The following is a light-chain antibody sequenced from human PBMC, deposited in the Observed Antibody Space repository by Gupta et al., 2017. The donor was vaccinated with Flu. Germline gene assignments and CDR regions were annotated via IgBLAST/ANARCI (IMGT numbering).Light chain of an antibody. CDR3: KQYTHRPA. CDR2: NVA. V-gene: IGKV2-30*01. Sequence: STSHANKDVNYCLNWYHQRPGQPPQLLIYNVAHRDTGVPDRFIGSGSGTHFVLTIRRLQAEDYGTYYCKQYTHRPAFGEGTKVEI. J-gene: IGKJ1*01. CDR1: TSHANKDVNYC.